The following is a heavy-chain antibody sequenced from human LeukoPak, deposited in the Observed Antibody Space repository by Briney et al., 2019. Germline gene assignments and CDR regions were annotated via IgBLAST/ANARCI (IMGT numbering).Heavy chain of an antibody. CDR1: GGSISSYY. CDR3: ARLEDPRQQLVLTEYYFDY. D-gene: IGHD6-13*01. CDR2: NYYSGST. J-gene: IGHJ4*02. Sequence: SETLSLTCTDSGGSISSYYWSWIRQPPGKGLEWIGYNYYSGSTNYNPSLKSRVTISVDTSKNQFSLKLSSVTAADTAVYYCARLEDPRQQLVLTEYYFDYWGQGTLVTVSS. V-gene: IGHV4-59*08.